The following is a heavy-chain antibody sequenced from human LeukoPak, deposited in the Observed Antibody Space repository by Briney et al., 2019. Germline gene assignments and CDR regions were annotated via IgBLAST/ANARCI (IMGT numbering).Heavy chain of an antibody. CDR3: ARGTLYSSSWLNWFDP. Sequence: SETLSLTCTVSGGSSTRYYWNWIRQPPRKGLEWIGYIYYRGSTNYNPSLKSRVSISVDASKNQFSLKLSSVTAADTAVYYCARGTLYSSSWLNWFDPWGQGTLVTVSS. J-gene: IGHJ5*02. V-gene: IGHV4-59*01. D-gene: IGHD6-13*01. CDR1: GGSSTRYY. CDR2: IYYRGST.